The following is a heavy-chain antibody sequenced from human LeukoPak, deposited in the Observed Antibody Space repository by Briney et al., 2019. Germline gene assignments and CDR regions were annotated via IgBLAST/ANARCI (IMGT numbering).Heavy chain of an antibody. J-gene: IGHJ4*02. CDR3: ARAPPLETGYFDY. CDR2: IYYDWGT. Sequence: PSETLSLTCAVSGGSISTYYWNWIRQPPGKGLEWIGYIYYDWGTNYNPSLKSRVTMSVDMSKNQFSLKLSSVTAADTAVYYCARAPPLETGYFDYWGQGTLVTGSS. CDR1: GGSISTYY. D-gene: IGHD3-10*01. V-gene: IGHV4-59*01.